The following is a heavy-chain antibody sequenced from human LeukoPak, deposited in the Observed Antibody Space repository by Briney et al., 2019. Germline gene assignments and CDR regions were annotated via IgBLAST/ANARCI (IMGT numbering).Heavy chain of an antibody. CDR1: GYTLTELS. CDR2: LDPEDGET. D-gene: IGHD3-10*01. Sequence: ASVKVSCKVSGYTLTELSMHWVRQAPGKGLEWMGGLDPEDGETIYAQKFQGRVTMTEDTSTDTAYMELSSLRSEDTAVYYCATDKHYYGSGSYPNNWFDPWGQGTLVTVSS. J-gene: IGHJ5*02. CDR3: ATDKHYYGSGSYPNNWFDP. V-gene: IGHV1-24*01.